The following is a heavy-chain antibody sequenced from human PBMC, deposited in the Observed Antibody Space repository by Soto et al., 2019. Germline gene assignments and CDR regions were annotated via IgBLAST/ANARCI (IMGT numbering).Heavy chain of an antibody. Sequence: QITLKESGPTLVKPTQTLTLTCTFSGFSLSTSGAGVGWIRQPPGKALEWLALIDWDDYKRYSQSLKSRLTITTDTYNNQVVLTLTTMDPVDTATYYWARYGSGKFLDWCYWGQRHLVTVSS. V-gene: IGHV2-5*02. CDR1: GFSLSTSGAG. CDR2: IDWDDYK. J-gene: IGHJ4*02. CDR3: ARYGSGKFLDWCY. D-gene: IGHD3-10*01.